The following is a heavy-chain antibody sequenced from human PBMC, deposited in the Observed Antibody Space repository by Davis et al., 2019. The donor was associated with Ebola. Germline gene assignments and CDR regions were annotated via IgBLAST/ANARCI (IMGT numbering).Heavy chain of an antibody. CDR1: GFTFSDYS. D-gene: IGHD2-21*02. V-gene: IGHV3-21*01. Sequence: GGSLRLSCAASGFTFSDYSMNWVRQAPGKGPEWVSTISSTGSYIYYADSVKGRFTISRDNSKNTLYLQMNSLRPEDTAVYYCARDSDDYCFDYWGQGTLVTVSS. CDR2: ISSTGSYI. CDR3: ARDSDDYCFDY. J-gene: IGHJ4*02.